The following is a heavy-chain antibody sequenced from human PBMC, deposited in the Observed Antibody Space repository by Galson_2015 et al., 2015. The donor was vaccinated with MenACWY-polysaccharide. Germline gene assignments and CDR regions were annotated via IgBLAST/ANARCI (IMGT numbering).Heavy chain of an antibody. J-gene: IGHJ6*02. V-gene: IGHV3-13*01. CDR3: ARGVVVVPAAIHYGMDV. CDR1: GFTFSSYD. CDR2: IGTAGDT. Sequence: SLRLSCAASGFTFSSYDMHWVRQATGKGLEWVSAIGTAGDTYYPGSVKGRFTISRESAKNSLYLQMNSLRAGDTAVYYCARGVVVVPAAIHYGMDVWGQGTTVTVSS. D-gene: IGHD2-2*01.